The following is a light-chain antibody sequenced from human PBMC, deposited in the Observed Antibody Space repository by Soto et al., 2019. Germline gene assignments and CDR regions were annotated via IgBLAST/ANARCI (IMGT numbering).Light chain of an antibody. CDR2: GAS. CDR3: QQYSRSPPT. Sequence: DIVLTQFPGTLSLSPGERATLSCRASQSVSSSYLAWYQQKPGQALRLLIYGASARATGIPDRFSGSGSGTDFTLTITRLEPEDFAIYYCQQYSRSPPTFGRGTKVEIK. J-gene: IGKJ1*01. CDR1: QSVSSSY. V-gene: IGKV3-20*01.